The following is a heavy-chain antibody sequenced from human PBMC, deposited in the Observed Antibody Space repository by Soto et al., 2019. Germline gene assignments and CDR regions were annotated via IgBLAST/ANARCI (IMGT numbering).Heavy chain of an antibody. D-gene: IGHD2-15*01. CDR2: ISGSGGST. J-gene: IGHJ4*02. V-gene: IGHV3-23*01. Sequence: EVQLLESGGGLVQPGGSLRLSCAASGFTFSSYAMSWVRQAPGKGLEWVSAISGSGGSTYYADAVKGRFTISRDNSKNTLYLQMNSLRAEDTAVYYCAKDYCSGGSCYSAYWGQGTLVTVSS. CDR1: GFTFSSYA. CDR3: AKDYCSGGSCYSAY.